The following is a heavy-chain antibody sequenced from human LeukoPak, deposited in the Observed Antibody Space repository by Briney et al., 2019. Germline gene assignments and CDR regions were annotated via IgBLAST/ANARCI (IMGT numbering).Heavy chain of an antibody. Sequence: GGSLRLSCPASGFTVSSNYMSWVRQAPGKGLEWVSVIYSGGSTYYADSVKGRFTISRDNSKNTLYLQMNSLRAEDTAVYYCARALIAAAGLYYFDYWGQGTLVTVS. CDR3: ARALIAAAGLYYFDY. CDR2: IYSGGST. V-gene: IGHV3-66*01. D-gene: IGHD6-13*01. CDR1: GFTVSSNY. J-gene: IGHJ4*02.